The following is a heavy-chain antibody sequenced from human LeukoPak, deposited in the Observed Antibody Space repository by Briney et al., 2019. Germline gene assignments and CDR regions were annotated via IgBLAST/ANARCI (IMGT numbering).Heavy chain of an antibody. J-gene: IGHJ4*02. CDR3: ARFGHYSFDS. V-gene: IGHV4-59*01. Sequence: SETLSLTCTVSGGSISNYYWSWIRQPPGEGLEWIGSIHSSGSTNCNPSLKSRVTISVDTSKNQFSLRLSSVTAADTAIYYCARFGHYSFDSWGQGTLVTVSS. CDR2: IHSSGST. CDR1: GGSISNYY. D-gene: IGHD3-10*01.